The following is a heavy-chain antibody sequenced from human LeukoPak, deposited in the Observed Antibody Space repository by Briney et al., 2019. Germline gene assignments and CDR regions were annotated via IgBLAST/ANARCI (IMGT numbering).Heavy chain of an antibody. CDR2: IYTSGST. CDR1: GGSISSGSYY. V-gene: IGHV4-61*02. CDR3: VRGYSSSPPLL. D-gene: IGHD3-22*01. J-gene: IGHJ4*02. Sequence: SQTLSLTCTVSGGSISSGSYYWSWIRQPAGKGLEWIGRIYTSGSTNYNPSLKSRVTISVDTSKNQFSLKLSSVTAADTAVYYCVRGYSSSPPLLWGQGTLVTVSS.